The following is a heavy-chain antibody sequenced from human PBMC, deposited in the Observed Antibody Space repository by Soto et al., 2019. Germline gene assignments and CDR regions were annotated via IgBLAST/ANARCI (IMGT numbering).Heavy chain of an antibody. V-gene: IGHV1-46*03. J-gene: IGHJ5*02. Sequence: ASVKVSCKASGYTFTSYYMHWVRQAPGQGLEWMGIINPSGGSTSYAQKFQGRVTMTRDTSTSTVYMELSSLRSEDTAVYYCARDHETTVTTSFSVSAWFDPWGQGTLVTVSS. D-gene: IGHD4-17*01. CDR3: ARDHETTVTTSFSVSAWFDP. CDR1: GYTFTSYY. CDR2: INPSGGST.